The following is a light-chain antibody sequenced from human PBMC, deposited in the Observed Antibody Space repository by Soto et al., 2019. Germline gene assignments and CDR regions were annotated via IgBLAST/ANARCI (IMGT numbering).Light chain of an antibody. CDR2: KAS. Sequence: DIQMTQSPSTLSGSVGDRFTITCRASQTISSWLAWYQQKPGKAPKLLIYKASTLKSGVPSRFSGSGSGTEFTLTISSLQPDDFATYYCQHCNSYSEAFGQGTKVDIK. V-gene: IGKV1-5*03. J-gene: IGKJ1*01. CDR1: QTISSW. CDR3: QHCNSYSEA.